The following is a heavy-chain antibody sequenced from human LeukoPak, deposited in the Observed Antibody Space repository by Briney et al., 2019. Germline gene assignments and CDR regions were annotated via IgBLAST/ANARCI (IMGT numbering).Heavy chain of an antibody. V-gene: IGHV4-31*03. D-gene: IGHD3-22*01. CDR3: ARVTMIVVVIDY. CDR2: IYNSGST. Sequence: HPSETLSPTCTVSGGSISSGGYYWSWIRQHSGKGLEWIGYIYNSGSTYYNPSLKSRVTISVDTSKNQFSLKLSSVTAADTAVYYCARVTMIVVVIDYWGQGTLVTVSS. CDR1: GGSISSGGYY. J-gene: IGHJ4*02.